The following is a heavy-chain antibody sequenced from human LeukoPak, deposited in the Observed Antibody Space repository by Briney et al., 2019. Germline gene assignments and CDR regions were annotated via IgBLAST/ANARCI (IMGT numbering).Heavy chain of an antibody. D-gene: IGHD3-9*01. CDR3: ARDADSIFPNGLDV. J-gene: IGHJ6*02. Sequence: PGGSLRLSCAASGFTFSPYSMTWVRQAPGKGLEWVSYISSSSSTIYYADSVKGRFTISRDNAKNSLYLQMNSLRVEDTAVYYCARDADSIFPNGLDVWGQGTTVTVSS. V-gene: IGHV3-48*04. CDR1: GFTFSPYS. CDR2: ISSSSSTI.